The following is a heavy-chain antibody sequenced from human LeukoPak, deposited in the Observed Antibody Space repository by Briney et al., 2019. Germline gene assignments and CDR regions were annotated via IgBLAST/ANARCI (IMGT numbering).Heavy chain of an antibody. CDR1: GGTFSSYA. CDR2: IIPIFGTA. J-gene: IGHJ5*02. CDR3: ARVNRDYGSGMYWFDP. V-gene: IGHV1-69*05. D-gene: IGHD3-10*01. Sequence: ASVKVSCKASGGTFSSYAISWVRQAPGQGLEWMGGIIPIFGTANYAQKFQGRVTITTDESTSTAYMELSSLGSEDTAVYYCARVNRDYGSGMYWFDPWGQGTQVTVSS.